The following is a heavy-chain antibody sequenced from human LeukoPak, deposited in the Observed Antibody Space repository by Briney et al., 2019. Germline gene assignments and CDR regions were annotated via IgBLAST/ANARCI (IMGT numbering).Heavy chain of an antibody. Sequence: ASVKVSCKASGYTFTNYGISWVRQAPGQGLEWMGWISAYNGNTNYAQKLQGRVTMTTDTSTSTAYMELRSLRSDDSAVYYCARDGDIVVVPAARNWFDPWGQGTLVTVSS. CDR1: GYTFTNYG. CDR3: ARDGDIVVVPAARNWFDP. V-gene: IGHV1-18*01. D-gene: IGHD2-2*01. J-gene: IGHJ5*02. CDR2: ISAYNGNT.